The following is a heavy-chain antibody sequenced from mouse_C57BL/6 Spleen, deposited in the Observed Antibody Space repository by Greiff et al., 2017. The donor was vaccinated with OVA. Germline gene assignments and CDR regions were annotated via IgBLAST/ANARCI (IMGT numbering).Heavy chain of an antibody. CDR2: INPNNGGT. D-gene: IGHD2-5*01. CDR3: ARFYYSNRMDY. J-gene: IGHJ4*01. Sequence: EVQLQQSGPELVKPGASVKISCKASGYTFTDYYMNWVKQSHGKSLEWIGDINPNNGGTSYNQKFKGKATLTVDKSSSTAYMEHRSLTSEDSTVYYCARFYYSNRMDYWGQGTSVTVSS. CDR1: GYTFTDYY. V-gene: IGHV1-26*01.